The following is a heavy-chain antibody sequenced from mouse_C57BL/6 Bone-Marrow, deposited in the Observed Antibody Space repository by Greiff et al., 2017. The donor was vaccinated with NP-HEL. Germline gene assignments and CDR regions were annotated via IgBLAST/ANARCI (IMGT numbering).Heavy chain of an antibody. CDR2: IDPSDSYT. CDR1: GYTFTSYW. D-gene: IGHD2-14*01. Sequence: QVQLQQPGAELVRPGTSVKLSCKASGYTFTSYWMHWVKQRPGQGLEWIGVIDPSDSYTNYNQKFKGKATLTVDTSSSTAYMQLSSLTSEDSAVYYCARGYFFAYWGQGTLVTVSA. J-gene: IGHJ3*01. CDR3: ARGYFFAY. V-gene: IGHV1-59*01.